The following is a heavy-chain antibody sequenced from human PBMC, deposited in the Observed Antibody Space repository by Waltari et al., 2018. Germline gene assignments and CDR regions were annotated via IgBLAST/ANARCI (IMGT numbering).Heavy chain of an antibody. J-gene: IGHJ4*02. V-gene: IGHV3-21*01. D-gene: IGHD4-17*01. CDR2: IISSSSFI. Sequence: EVQLVESGGGLVKPGGSLRLSCAASGFTFSDYTMSWVRQTPGKGLEWGSSIISSSSFIYYAESVKGRFTISRDNAKNSLFLQMNSLRAEDTSVYYCVRSDYGDYVGGYYWGQGTVVTVSS. CDR3: VRSDYGDYVGGYY. CDR1: GFTFSDYT.